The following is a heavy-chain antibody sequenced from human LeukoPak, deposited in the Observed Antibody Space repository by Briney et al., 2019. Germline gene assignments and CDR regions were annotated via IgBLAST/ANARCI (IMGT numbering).Heavy chain of an antibody. J-gene: IGHJ5*02. D-gene: IGHD3-9*01. CDR3: ARGLLDWLSGFDP. Sequence: GGSLRLSCAASGFTFSSYAMSWVRQAPGKGLEWVSAISGSGGSTYYADSVKGRFTISRDNAKNTLYLQMNSLRAEDTAVYYCARGLLDWLSGFDPWGQGTLVTVSS. CDR1: GFTFSSYA. V-gene: IGHV3-23*01. CDR2: ISGSGGST.